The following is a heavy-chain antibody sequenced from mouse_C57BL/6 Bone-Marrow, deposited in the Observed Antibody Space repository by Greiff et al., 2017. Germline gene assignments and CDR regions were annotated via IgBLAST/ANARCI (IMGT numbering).Heavy chain of an antibody. CDR2: SRNKANDYTT. CDR3: ARVERGRSDAMDY. J-gene: IGHJ4*01. CDR1: GFTFSDFY. V-gene: IGHV7-1*01. D-gene: IGHD3-3*01. Sequence: EVKLMESGGGLVQSGRSLRLSCATSGFTFSDFYMEWVRQAPGKGLEWIAASRNKANDYTTEYSASVKGRFIVSRDTSQSILYLQMNALRAEDTAIYYCARVERGRSDAMDYWGQGTSVTVSS.